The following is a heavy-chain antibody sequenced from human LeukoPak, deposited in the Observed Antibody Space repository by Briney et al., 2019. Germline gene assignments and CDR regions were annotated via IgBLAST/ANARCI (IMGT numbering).Heavy chain of an antibody. Sequence: PGGSLRLSCAASGFTVTDTYVSWVRRAPGKGLQWVSVIYRGGDTHYVDSVMGRFTISRDSSKNMVYLQLNSLRAEDTAVYYCASHAASGSYFFDSWGQGTLVTVSS. CDR2: IYRGGDT. CDR1: GFTVTDTY. D-gene: IGHD1-26*01. CDR3: ASHAASGSYFFDS. J-gene: IGHJ4*02. V-gene: IGHV3-53*01.